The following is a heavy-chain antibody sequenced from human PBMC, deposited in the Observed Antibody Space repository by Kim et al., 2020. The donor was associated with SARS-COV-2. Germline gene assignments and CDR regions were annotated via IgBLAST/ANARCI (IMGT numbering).Heavy chain of an antibody. CDR3: AREEPMVRGVIIDY. D-gene: IGHD3-10*01. J-gene: IGHJ4*02. V-gene: IGHV7-4-1*02. Sequence: AQGFTGRFVFSFDTSVSTAYLQISSLKAEDTAVYYCAREEPMVRGVIIDYWGQGTLVTVSS.